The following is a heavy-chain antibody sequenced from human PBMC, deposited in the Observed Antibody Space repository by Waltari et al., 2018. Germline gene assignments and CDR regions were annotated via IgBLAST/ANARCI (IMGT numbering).Heavy chain of an antibody. CDR3: TTTGGSYYYYYYMDV. Sequence: EVQLVESGGGLVKPGGSLRLSCAASGFTSSNAWMSWVRQAPGKGLEWVGRIKSKTDGGKTDYAAPVEGRFTISRDDSENTLYLQMNSLKTEDTAVYYCTTTGGSYYYYYYMDVWGKGTTVTVSS. J-gene: IGHJ6*03. V-gene: IGHV3-15*01. CDR2: IKSKTDGGKT. CDR1: GFTSSNAW. D-gene: IGHD3-16*01.